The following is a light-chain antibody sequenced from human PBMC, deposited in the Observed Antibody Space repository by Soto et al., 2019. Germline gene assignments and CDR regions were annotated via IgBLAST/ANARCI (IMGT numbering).Light chain of an antibody. CDR3: CSYAGSFTWV. V-gene: IGLV2-11*01. CDR2: DVS. CDR1: SSDVGGYKY. Sequence: QSALTQPRSVSASPGQSVTISCSGTSSDVGGYKYVSWYQQHPGKAPKLMIYDVSKRPSGVPDRFSGSNSGSTASLTISGLQAEDEADYYCCSYAGSFTWVFGGGTKLTVL. J-gene: IGLJ3*02.